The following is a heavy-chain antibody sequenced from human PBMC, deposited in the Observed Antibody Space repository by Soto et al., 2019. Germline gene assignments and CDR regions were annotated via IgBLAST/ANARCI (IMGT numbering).Heavy chain of an antibody. D-gene: IGHD6-25*01. Sequence: QVQLQESGPGLVKPSETLSLTCTVSGGSVSSGSYYWSWIRQPPGKGLEWIGYIYYSGSTNYNPSLKSRVTLSVDTSKNQFSLKLSSVTAADTAVYYCARPHGESSGWDNWFDPWGQGTLVTVSS. CDR2: IYYSGST. CDR1: GGSVSSGSYY. V-gene: IGHV4-61*01. J-gene: IGHJ5*02. CDR3: ARPHGESSGWDNWFDP.